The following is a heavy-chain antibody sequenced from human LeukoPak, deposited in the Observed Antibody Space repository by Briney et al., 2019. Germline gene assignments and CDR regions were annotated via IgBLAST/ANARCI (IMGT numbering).Heavy chain of an antibody. CDR3: VKDRAANLYGSGAFEY. V-gene: IGHV3-9*01. J-gene: IGHJ4*02. CDR1: GFTFGDYG. Sequence: GGSLRLSCAASGFTFGDYGIHWVRQAPGKGLEWVSGIDWNSGAIGYADSVKGRFTISRDNAKNSLYLQMNSLRAEDTALYYCVKDRAANLYGSGAFEYWGQGTLVTVSS. D-gene: IGHD3-10*01. CDR2: IDWNSGAI.